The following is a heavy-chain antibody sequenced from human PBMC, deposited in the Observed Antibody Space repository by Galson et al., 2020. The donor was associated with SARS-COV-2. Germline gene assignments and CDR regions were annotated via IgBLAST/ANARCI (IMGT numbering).Heavy chain of an antibody. CDR3: ARSNWNFRPRDMDV. CDR1: GFTVSSNY. J-gene: IGHJ6*02. V-gene: IGHV3-66*01. D-gene: IGHD1-7*01. CDR2: IYSGGSK. Sequence: TGGSLSLSCAASGFTVSSNYMSWVRQAPGKGLEWVSVIYSGGSKYYADSAKGRFTISRDNSKNTLYLQMNSLRAEDTAVYYCARSNWNFRPRDMDVGGQWTTVTVSS.